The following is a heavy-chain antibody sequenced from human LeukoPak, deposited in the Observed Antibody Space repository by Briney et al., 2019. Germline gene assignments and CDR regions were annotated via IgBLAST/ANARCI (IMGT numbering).Heavy chain of an antibody. CDR3: ARDQCPNSSSSCY. J-gene: IGHJ4*02. D-gene: IGHD6-6*01. Sequence: PGGSLRLSCAASGFTFSSYSMNWVRQAPGKGLEWVSYISSSSSTIYYADSVKGRFTISRDNAKNSLYLQMNSLRAEDTAVYYCARDQCPNSSSSCYWGQGTLVTVSS. CDR1: GFTFSSYS. V-gene: IGHV3-48*01. CDR2: ISSSSSTI.